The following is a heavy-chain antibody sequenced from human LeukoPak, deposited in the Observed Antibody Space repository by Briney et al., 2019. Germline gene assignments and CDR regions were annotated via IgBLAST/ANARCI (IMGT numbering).Heavy chain of an antibody. V-gene: IGHV3-23*01. CDR2: ISGSGGST. J-gene: IGHJ5*02. D-gene: IGHD5-18*01. CDR3: AKAGRGYSYGYLRFDP. CDR1: GFTFSSYW. Sequence: GGSLRLSCAASGFTFSSYWMHWVRQAPGKGLEWVSAISGSGGSTYYADSVKGRFTISRDNSKNTLYLQMNSLGAEDTAVYYCAKAGRGYSYGYLRFDPWGQGTLVTVSS.